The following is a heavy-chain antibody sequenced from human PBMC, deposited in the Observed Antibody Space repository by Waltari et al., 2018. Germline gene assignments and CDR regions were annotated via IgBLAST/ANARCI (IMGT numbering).Heavy chain of an antibody. J-gene: IGHJ4*02. Sequence: QVQLQESGPGLVKPSETLSLTCDVSGYSINSGYYWGWIRQPPGKGLEWIATIYHGWATFYNPSLKSRLTISMDTSKNQFSLKLKSVTAADTAVYHCMRQVLGYCTSAACRRLESWGQGTLVSVSS. D-gene: IGHD2-2*03. CDR1: GYSINSGYY. CDR3: MRQVLGYCTSAACRRLES. CDR2: IYHGWAT. V-gene: IGHV4-38-2*01.